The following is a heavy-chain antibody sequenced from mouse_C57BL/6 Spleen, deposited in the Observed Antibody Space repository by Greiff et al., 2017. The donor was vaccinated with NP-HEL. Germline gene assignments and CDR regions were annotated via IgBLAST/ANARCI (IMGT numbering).Heavy chain of an antibody. CDR3: FHYYGSSYPFAY. J-gene: IGHJ3*01. CDR2: IDPENGDT. D-gene: IGHD1-1*01. Sequence: EVKLMESGAELVRPGASVKLSCTASGFNIKDDYMHWVKQRPEQGLEWIGWIDPENGDTEYASKFQGKATITADTSSNTAYLQLSSLTSEDTAVYYCFHYYGSSYPFAYWGQGTLVTVSA. CDR1: GFNIKDDY. V-gene: IGHV14-4*01.